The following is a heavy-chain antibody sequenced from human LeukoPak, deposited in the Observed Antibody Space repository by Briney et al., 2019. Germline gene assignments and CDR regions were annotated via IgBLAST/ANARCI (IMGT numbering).Heavy chain of an antibody. D-gene: IGHD3-16*01. V-gene: IGHV4-59*01. Sequence: SETLSLTCTVSGGSISSYYWSWIRQPPGKGLEWIGYIYYSGSTNYNPSLKSRVTISVDTSKNQFSLKLSSVTAADTAVYYCATLSYDWGYYFDYWGQGTLVTVSS. CDR3: ATLSYDWGYYFDY. CDR1: GGSISSYY. J-gene: IGHJ4*02. CDR2: IYYSGST.